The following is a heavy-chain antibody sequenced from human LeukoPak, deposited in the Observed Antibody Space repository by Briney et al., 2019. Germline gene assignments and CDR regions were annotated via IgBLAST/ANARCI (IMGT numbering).Heavy chain of an antibody. CDR2: ITAGHYPT. D-gene: IGHD4-17*01. CDR3: TKDPNGDYVGAFDP. Sequence: TGGSLRLSCAASGFSSSSFAMTWVRQAPGKGLEWVSSITAGHYPTYNTDSVKGRFTISRDNSKNTLYLQMNSLRADDTAVYYCTKDPNGDYVGAFDPWGQGTLVTVSS. CDR1: GFSSSSFA. V-gene: IGHV3-23*01. J-gene: IGHJ5*02.